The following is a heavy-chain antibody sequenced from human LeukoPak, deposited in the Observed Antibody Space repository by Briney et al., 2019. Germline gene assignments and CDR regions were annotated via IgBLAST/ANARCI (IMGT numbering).Heavy chain of an antibody. D-gene: IGHD5-18*01. Sequence: SETLSLTCTVSGGSISSSSYYWGWIRQPPGKGLEWIGSIYYSGSTYYNPSLKSRVTISVDTSKNQFSLKLSSVTAADTAVYYCARVSGGYSYGYNYYYYVDVWGKGTTVTVSS. J-gene: IGHJ6*03. CDR3: ARVSGGYSYGYNYYYYVDV. V-gene: IGHV4-39*07. CDR1: GGSISSSSYY. CDR2: IYYSGST.